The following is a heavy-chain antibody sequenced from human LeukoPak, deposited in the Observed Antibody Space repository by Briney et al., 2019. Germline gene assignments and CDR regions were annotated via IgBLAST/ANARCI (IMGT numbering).Heavy chain of an antibody. CDR3: ATEGWDDTGSFDY. J-gene: IGHJ4*02. V-gene: IGHV4-59*01. CDR1: GGSISSYY. D-gene: IGHD7-27*01. Sequence: SETLSLTCTVSGGSISSYYWSWIRQPPGKGLEWIGYVYYSGTTNYNPSLKSRVTISVDTSKNQFSLKLSSVTAADTAVYHCATEGWDDTGSFDYWGQGTLVTVSS. CDR2: VYYSGTT.